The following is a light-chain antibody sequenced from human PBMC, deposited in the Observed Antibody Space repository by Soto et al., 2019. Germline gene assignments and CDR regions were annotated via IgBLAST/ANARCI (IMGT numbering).Light chain of an antibody. CDR2: DES. V-gene: IGKV3-15*01. Sequence: EKIMTQSPAALSVSPGERATLSCRASQTVSSNLAWFQQKPGQAPRLLIYDESTRATGIPARFSGSGSGTEFTLTICSLQSEAFAVYYCQQYNKWPWTFGQGTKVDIK. CDR1: QTVSSN. J-gene: IGKJ1*01. CDR3: QQYNKWPWT.